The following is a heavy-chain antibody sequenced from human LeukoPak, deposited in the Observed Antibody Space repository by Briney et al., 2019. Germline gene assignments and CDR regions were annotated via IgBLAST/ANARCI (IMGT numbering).Heavy chain of an antibody. V-gene: IGHV4-61*02. CDR2: IYTSGST. CDR1: GGSISSGSYF. J-gene: IGHJ6*03. CDR3: ARGGSGWNYYYYYMDV. Sequence: SETLSLTCTVSGGSISSGSYFWSWIRQPAGKGLEWIGRIYTSGSTNYNPSLKSRVTISVDTSKNQFSLKLSSVTAADTAVYYCARGGSGWNYYYYYMDVWGKGTTVTISS. D-gene: IGHD6-19*01.